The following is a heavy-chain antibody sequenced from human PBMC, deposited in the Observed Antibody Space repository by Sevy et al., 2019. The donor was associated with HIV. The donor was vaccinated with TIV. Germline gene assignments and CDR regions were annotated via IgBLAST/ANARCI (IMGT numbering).Heavy chain of an antibody. Sequence: GGSLRLSCAASGFTVRTFWMSWVRQAPGKGLEWEAHIKQDGTEKYHVDSVKGRFTIARDNANNSLNLLMNSLRADDTAVYYCARYIGGRPRGYYFDSWGQGTLVTVSS. V-gene: IGHV3-7*01. J-gene: IGHJ4*02. D-gene: IGHD6-6*01. CDR2: IKQDGTEK. CDR1: GFTVRTFW. CDR3: ARYIGGRPRGYYFDS.